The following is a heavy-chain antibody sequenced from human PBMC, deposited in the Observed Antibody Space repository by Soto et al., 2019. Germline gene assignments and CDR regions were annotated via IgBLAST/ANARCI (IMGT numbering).Heavy chain of an antibody. V-gene: IGHV4-39*07. CDR1: GGPISSSRSY. Sequence: SETLSLTCNVSGGPISSSRSYWAWFRQPPGKELEWIANIFYAGNTYYNPSLKSRVTISVDTSKNQFSLKLSSVAAADTAVYYCARTPYGGITMVRGVPYYYGMDVWGQGTTVTVSS. D-gene: IGHD3-10*01. CDR2: IFYAGNT. CDR3: ARTPYGGITMVRGVPYYYGMDV. J-gene: IGHJ6*02.